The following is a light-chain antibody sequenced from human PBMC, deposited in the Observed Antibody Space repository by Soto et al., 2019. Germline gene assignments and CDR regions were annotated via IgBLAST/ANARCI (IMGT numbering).Light chain of an antibody. CDR3: QQYGSSPQT. CDR1: QSVSRSY. CDR2: AAS. J-gene: IGKJ2*01. Sequence: EIVLTQSPGTLSLSPGERATVSCRASQSVSRSYLAWYQQKPGQAPSLLIYAASSRATGIPDRFSGSGSGTDFTLTISRLEPGDFAVYYCQQYGSSPQTFGQGTKVEIK. V-gene: IGKV3-20*01.